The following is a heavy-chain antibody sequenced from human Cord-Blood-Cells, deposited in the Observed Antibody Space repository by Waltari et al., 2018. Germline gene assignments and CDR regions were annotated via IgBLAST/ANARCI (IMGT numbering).Heavy chain of an antibody. CDR2: IIPIFGTA. CDR1: GGTFSSYA. D-gene: IGHD6-13*01. V-gene: IGHV1-69*01. J-gene: IGHJ4*02. CDR3: ARMSIAAAGVDEAPVYYFDY. Sequence: QVQLVQSGAEVKKPGSSVKVSCKASGGTFSSYAISWVRHAPGQGLEWMGGIIPIFGTANYAQKFQGRVTITADESTSTAYMELSSLRSEDTAVYYCARMSIAAAGVDEAPVYYFDYWGQGTLVTVSS.